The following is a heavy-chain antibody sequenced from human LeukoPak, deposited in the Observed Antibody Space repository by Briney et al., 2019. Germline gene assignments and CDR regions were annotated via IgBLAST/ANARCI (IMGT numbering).Heavy chain of an antibody. Sequence: GGSLRLSCAASGFTFSSYAMHWVRQAPGKGLEWVAVISYDGSNKYYADSVKGRFTISRDNSKNTLYLQMNSLRAEDTAVYYCARDRGRWLQLRAFDIWGQGTMVTVSS. J-gene: IGHJ3*02. CDR2: ISYDGSNK. D-gene: IGHD5-24*01. CDR3: ARDRGRWLQLRAFDI. V-gene: IGHV3-30-3*01. CDR1: GFTFSSYA.